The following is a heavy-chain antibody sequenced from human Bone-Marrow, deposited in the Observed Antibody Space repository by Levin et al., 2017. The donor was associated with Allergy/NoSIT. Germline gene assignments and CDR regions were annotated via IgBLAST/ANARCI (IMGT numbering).Heavy chain of an antibody. D-gene: IGHD3-3*01. Sequence: ASVKVSCAASGFTFSSYAMSWVRQAPGKGLEWVSAISGSGGSTYYADSVKGRFTISRDNSKNTLYLQMNSLRAEDTAVYYCARRADFREIDYWGQGTLVTVSS. J-gene: IGHJ4*02. CDR2: ISGSGGST. CDR1: GFTFSSYA. CDR3: ARRADFREIDY. V-gene: IGHV3-23*01.